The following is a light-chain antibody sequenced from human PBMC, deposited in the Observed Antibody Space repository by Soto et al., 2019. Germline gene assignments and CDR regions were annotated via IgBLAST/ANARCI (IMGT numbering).Light chain of an antibody. Sequence: DIVMTQSPDSLAVSLGERATINCKSSQSVLYSSNNMNYLAWYQQKPGQPPKLVINWASTRESGVPDRISGSGSGTDFTLTISSLQAEDVAVYYCQQYYSIPPAFGQGTKPEIK. J-gene: IGKJ2*01. CDR2: WAS. CDR3: QQYYSIPPA. V-gene: IGKV4-1*01. CDR1: QSVLYSSNNMNY.